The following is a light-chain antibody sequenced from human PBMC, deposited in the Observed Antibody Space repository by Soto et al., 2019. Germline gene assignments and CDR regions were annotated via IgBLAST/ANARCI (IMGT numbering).Light chain of an antibody. J-gene: IGLJ1*01. CDR3: AAWDDSLSGPV. CDR1: GSNIGSNY. Sequence: QSVLTQPPSASGTPGQRVTISCSGSGSNIGSNYVYWYQQLPGTAPKLLIYSNNQRPSGVPDRFSGSKSGTSASLAISGLRSEDESAYYCAAWDDSLSGPVFGTGTNVTVL. CDR2: SNN. V-gene: IGLV1-47*02.